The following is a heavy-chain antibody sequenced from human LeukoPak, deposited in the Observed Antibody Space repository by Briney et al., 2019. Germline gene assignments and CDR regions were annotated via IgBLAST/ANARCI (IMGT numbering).Heavy chain of an antibody. CDR1: GFTFTTYA. Sequence: PRGSLRLSCAASGFTFTTYAIDWVRQAPGKGLEWVSAISASGGSKFYADSVKGRFTISRDNSRYTVDLQLNSLRAEDTAVYYCARDLLCTSTSCYSGPGTLDSWGRGILVTVSS. J-gene: IGHJ4*02. CDR2: ISASGGSK. V-gene: IGHV3-23*01. D-gene: IGHD2-2*01. CDR3: ARDLLCTSTSCYSGPGTLDS.